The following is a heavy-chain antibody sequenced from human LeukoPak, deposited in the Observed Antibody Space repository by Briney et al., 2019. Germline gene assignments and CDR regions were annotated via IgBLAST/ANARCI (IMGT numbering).Heavy chain of an antibody. CDR2: ISGSGGST. V-gene: IGHV3-23*01. J-gene: IGHJ4*02. Sequence: GGSLRLSCAASGFTFSSYAMSWVRQAPGKGLEWVSAISGSGGSTYYADSVKGRFTISRDNSKNTLYLQMNSLRTEDTAVYYCAKDKGEDTAMVTYFDYWGQGTLVTVSS. CDR3: AKDKGEDTAMVTYFDY. CDR1: GFTFSSYA. D-gene: IGHD5-18*01.